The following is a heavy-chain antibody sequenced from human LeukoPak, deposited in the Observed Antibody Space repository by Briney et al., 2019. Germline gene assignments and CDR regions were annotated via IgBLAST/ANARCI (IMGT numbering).Heavy chain of an antibody. CDR1: GGSFSGYY. D-gene: IGHD3-9*01. V-gene: IGHV4-34*01. J-gene: IGHJ2*01. Sequence: SETLSLTYAVYGGSFSGYYWSWIRQPPGKGLEWIGEINHSGSTNYNPSLKSRVTISVDTSKNQLSLKLSSVTAADTAVYYCARVGSITIKRRLAVDWYFDLWGRGTLVTVSS. CDR3: ARVGSITIKRRLAVDWYFDL. CDR2: INHSGST.